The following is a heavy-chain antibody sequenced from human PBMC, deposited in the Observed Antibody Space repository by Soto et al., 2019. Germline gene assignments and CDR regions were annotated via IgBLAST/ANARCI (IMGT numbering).Heavy chain of an antibody. CDR3: ATDGGSTPSSAYNYYIDV. CDR1: GDTFSSYS. CDR2: IIPMVGTP. D-gene: IGHD3-16*01. V-gene: IGHV1-69*08. Sequence: QAQLVQSGAEVKRPGSSVKVSCKASGDTFSSYSISWVRQAPGQGLEWMGRIIPMVGTPNYAQKFQGRVNFSADKSTSTAYMVLNSLISDDPAVYYCATDGGSTPSSAYNYYIDVWGKGTPVTVSS. J-gene: IGHJ6*03.